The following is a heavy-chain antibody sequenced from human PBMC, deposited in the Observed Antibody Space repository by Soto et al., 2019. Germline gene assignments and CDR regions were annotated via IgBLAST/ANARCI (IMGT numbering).Heavy chain of an antibody. CDR1: GFPFSTYW. Sequence: GGSLRLSCAASGFPFSTYWMHWVRQAPGKGPVWVSRINNDGSTTRYADSVKGRFTISRDNAKNTLYLQMNSLRAEDTAVYYCASQGLYYYGMDVWGQGTTVTVSS. V-gene: IGHV3-74*01. J-gene: IGHJ6*02. CDR2: INNDGSTT. CDR3: ASQGLYYYGMDV.